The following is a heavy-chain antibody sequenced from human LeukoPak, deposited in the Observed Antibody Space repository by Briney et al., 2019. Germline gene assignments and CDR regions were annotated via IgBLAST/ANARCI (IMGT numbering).Heavy chain of an antibody. D-gene: IGHD6-13*01. Sequence: PGRSLRLSCAAPGFTFSSYGMHWVRQAPGKGLEWVAVISYDGSNKYYAHSVKGRFTISRDNSKNTLYLQMNTLRAEDTAVYYCAKALSDYNTTWSGGPTDYWGQGTLVTVSS. CDR2: ISYDGSNK. J-gene: IGHJ4*02. V-gene: IGHV3-30*18. CDR1: GFTFSSYG. CDR3: AKALSDYNTTWSGGPTDY.